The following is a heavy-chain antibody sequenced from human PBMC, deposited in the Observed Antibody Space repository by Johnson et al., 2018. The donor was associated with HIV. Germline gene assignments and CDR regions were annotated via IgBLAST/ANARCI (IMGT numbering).Heavy chain of an antibody. V-gene: IGHV3-9*01. CDR1: GFPFDDYA. Sequence: VQLVESGGGLVQPGRSLRLSCAASGFPFDDYAMHWVRQAPGKGLEWVSGISWNSGSIGYADSVKGRFTISRDNAKNSLYLQMYSLRAEDTAVYYCARDEYDYVWGSYRPDGFDFWGRDNGHRLF. CDR3: ARDEYDYVWGSYRPDGFDF. CDR2: ISWNSGSI. D-gene: IGHD3-16*02. J-gene: IGHJ3*01.